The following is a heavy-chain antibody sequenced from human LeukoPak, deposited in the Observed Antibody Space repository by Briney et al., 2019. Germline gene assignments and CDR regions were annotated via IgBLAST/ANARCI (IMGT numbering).Heavy chain of an antibody. V-gene: IGHV3-48*04. Sequence: GGSLRLSCAASGFTFSSYTMNWVRQPPGKGLEWVSNIGTSSTTIYYADSVKGRFTISRDNAKNSLYLQMNSLRAEDTAFYYCARGGAGSSSDYWGQGTLVTVSP. D-gene: IGHD3-10*01. CDR3: ARGGAGSSSDY. CDR1: GFTFSSYT. CDR2: IGTSSTTI. J-gene: IGHJ4*02.